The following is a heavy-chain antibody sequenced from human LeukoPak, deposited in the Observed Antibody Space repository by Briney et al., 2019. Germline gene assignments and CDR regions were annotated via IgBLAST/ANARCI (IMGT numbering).Heavy chain of an antibody. D-gene: IGHD5-24*01. CDR1: GFTFSSYE. V-gene: IGHV3-48*03. CDR3: ARDNLQTIYYYYGMDV. CDR2: ISSSGSTI. Sequence: GGSLRLSCAASGFTFSSYEMNWVRQAPGKGLEWVSYISSSGSTIYYADSVKGRFTISRDNAKNSLYLQMNSLRAEDTAVYYCARDNLQTIYYYYGMDVWGQGTMVTVSS. J-gene: IGHJ6*02.